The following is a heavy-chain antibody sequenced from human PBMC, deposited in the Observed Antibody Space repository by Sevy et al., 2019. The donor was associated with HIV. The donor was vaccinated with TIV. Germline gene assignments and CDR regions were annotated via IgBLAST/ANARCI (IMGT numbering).Heavy chain of an antibody. CDR1: GGSIRSYY. Sequence: SETLSLTCTVSGGSIRSYYWSWIRQPPGKGLEWIGCIYYSGSTKYNPSLKSRVTISEDTSKNQFSLKLNSVTAADTAVYYCARGLYSSSWYYFDYWGQGTLVTVSS. CDR3: ARGLYSSSWYYFDY. CDR2: IYYSGST. J-gene: IGHJ4*02. V-gene: IGHV4-59*01. D-gene: IGHD6-13*01.